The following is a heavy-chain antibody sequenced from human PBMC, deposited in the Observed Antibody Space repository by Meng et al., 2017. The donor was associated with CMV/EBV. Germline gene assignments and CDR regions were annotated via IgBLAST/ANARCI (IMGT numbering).Heavy chain of an antibody. J-gene: IGHJ6*02. CDR2: IYYSGST. D-gene: IGHD6-6*01. CDR3: AREVLYSSSSFFEPYYYYGMDV. V-gene: IGHV4-39*07. CDR1: GGSISSSSYY. Sequence: SETLSLTCTVSGGSISSSSYYWGWIRQPPGKGLEWIGSIYYSGSTYYNPSLKSRVTISVDTSKNQFSLKLSSVTAADTAVYYCAREVLYSSSSFFEPYYYYGMDVWGQGTTVTVSS.